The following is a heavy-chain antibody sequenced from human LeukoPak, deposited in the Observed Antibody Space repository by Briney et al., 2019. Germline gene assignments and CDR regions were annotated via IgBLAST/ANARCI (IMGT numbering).Heavy chain of an antibody. D-gene: IGHD1-26*01. CDR1: GFTFSSYA. CDR2: ISYDGSNK. Sequence: GGSLRLSCAASGFTFSSYAMHWVRQAPGKGLEWVAVISYDGSNKYYADSVEGRFTISRDNSKNTLYLQMNSLRAEDTAVYYCARGWRELLYGAFDIWGQGTMVTVSS. CDR3: ARGWRELLYGAFDI. V-gene: IGHV3-30-3*01. J-gene: IGHJ3*02.